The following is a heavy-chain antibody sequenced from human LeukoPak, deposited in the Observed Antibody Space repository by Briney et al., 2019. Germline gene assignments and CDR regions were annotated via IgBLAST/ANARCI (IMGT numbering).Heavy chain of an antibody. CDR3: AREDRTQIVGALDY. D-gene: IGHD1-26*01. Sequence: GGSLRLSCAASGFTFSDAWMNWVRQAPGKGLEWVSVIYSGGNTDYADSVKGRFTISRDNSKNTLYLQMNSLRAEDTAVYYCAREDRTQIVGALDYWGQGTLVTVPS. V-gene: IGHV3-53*01. CDR2: IYSGGNT. J-gene: IGHJ4*02. CDR1: GFTFSDAW.